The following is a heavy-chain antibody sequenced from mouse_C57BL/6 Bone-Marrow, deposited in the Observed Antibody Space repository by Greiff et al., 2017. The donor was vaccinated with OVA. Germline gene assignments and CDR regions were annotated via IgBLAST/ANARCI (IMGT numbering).Heavy chain of an antibody. J-gene: IGHJ3*01. CDR2: IYPRSGNT. CDR3: ARSGTTAPFAY. V-gene: IGHV1-81*01. D-gene: IGHD1-2*01. Sequence: VKLMESGAELARPGASVKLSCKASGYTFTSYGISWVKQRTGQGLEWIGEIYPRSGNTYYNEKFKGKATLTADKSSSTAYMELRSLTSEDSAVYFCARSGTTAPFAYWGQGTLVTVSA. CDR1: GYTFTSYG.